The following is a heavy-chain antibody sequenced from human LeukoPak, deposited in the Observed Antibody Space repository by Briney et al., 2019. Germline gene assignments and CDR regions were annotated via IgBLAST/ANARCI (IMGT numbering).Heavy chain of an antibody. V-gene: IGHV3-53*01. CDR1: GFTVSSNY. D-gene: IGHD1-26*01. J-gene: IGHJ4*02. CDR2: IYSGGST. Sequence: GGSLRLSCAASGFTVSSNYMSWVRQAPGKGLEWVSVIYSGGSTYYADSVKGRFTISRDNSKNTLYLQMNSLRAEDTAVYYCARDSGVGATLIFDYWGQGTLVTVPS. CDR3: ARDSGVGATLIFDY.